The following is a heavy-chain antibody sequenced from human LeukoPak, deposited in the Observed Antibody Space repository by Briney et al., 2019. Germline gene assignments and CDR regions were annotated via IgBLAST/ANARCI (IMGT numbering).Heavy chain of an antibody. J-gene: IGHJ3*02. V-gene: IGHV4-59*01. Sequence: PSETLSLTCTVSGGSISSYHWSWIRQPPGKGLEWIGDTYNSGSTNYNPSLKRRVIISVYTSKNQFSLKLTSVTAADTAVYYCAGGIFGVVINAFHIWGQGTMVTVSS. CDR1: GGSISSYH. CDR2: TYNSGST. D-gene: IGHD3-3*01. CDR3: AGGIFGVVINAFHI.